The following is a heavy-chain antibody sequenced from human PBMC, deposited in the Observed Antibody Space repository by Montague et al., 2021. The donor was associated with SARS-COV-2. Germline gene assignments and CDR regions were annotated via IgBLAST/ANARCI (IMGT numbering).Heavy chain of an antibody. D-gene: IGHD3-22*01. V-gene: IGHV3-48*03. CDR1: GLTFSSYE. Sequence: SLRLSCAASGLTFSSYEMNWVRHAPGKGLEWVSYISSSGSTIYYADSVKGRFTISRDNATNSLNLQMNSLRAEDTAVYYCARVLVVTYYCMDVWGRGTTVTVSS. CDR2: ISSSGSTI. CDR3: ARVLVVTYYCMDV. J-gene: IGHJ6*02.